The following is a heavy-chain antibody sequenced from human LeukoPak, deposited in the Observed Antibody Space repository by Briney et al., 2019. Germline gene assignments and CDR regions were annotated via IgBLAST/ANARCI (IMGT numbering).Heavy chain of an antibody. V-gene: IGHV1-69*04. J-gene: IGHJ6*02. Sequence: SVKVSCKASGGTFSSYAISWVRQAPGQGLEWMGRIIPILGIENYAQKFQGRVTITADKSTSTAYMKLSSLRSEDTAVYYCAGGGYSYGDYGMDVWGQGTTVTVSS. CDR1: GGTFSSYA. CDR2: IIPILGIE. D-gene: IGHD5-18*01. CDR3: AGGGYSYGDYGMDV.